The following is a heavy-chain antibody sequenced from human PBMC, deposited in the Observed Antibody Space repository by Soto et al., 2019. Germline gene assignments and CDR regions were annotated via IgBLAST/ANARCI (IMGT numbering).Heavy chain of an antibody. CDR2: ISYDGSDQ. V-gene: IGHV3-30*18. CDR1: GFTFSSYG. J-gene: IGHJ4*02. Sequence: QVQLVESGGGVVQPGRSLRLSCAASGFTFSSYGMYWVRQAPGKGLEWVARISYDGSDQFYGDSVKGRFTISRDNSKNILYVQMNGLRSEATAVYYCAKDTGADYWGQGTVVTVSA. D-gene: IGHD3-10*01. CDR3: AKDTGADY.